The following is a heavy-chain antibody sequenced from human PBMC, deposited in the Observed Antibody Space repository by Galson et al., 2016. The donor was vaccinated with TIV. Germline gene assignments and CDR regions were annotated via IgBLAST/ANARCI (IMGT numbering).Heavy chain of an antibody. Sequence: SVKVSCKASGYTFINYGVGWVRQAPGQGLEWMGWISAYNGNTRYAQKLQAGVTMTTDTSTNTAYMGLRSLRSDDTAVYYCARVLEVAGTDYWGQGTLVTVSS. CDR1: GYTFINYG. J-gene: IGHJ4*02. CDR3: ARVLEVAGTDY. D-gene: IGHD6-19*01. V-gene: IGHV1-18*01. CDR2: ISAYNGNT.